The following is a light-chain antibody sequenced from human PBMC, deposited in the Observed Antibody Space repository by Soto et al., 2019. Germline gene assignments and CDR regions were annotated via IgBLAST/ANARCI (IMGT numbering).Light chain of an antibody. J-gene: IGLJ2*01. CDR3: NSYGGSSHVV. CDR1: SSDVGGYNY. V-gene: IGLV2-8*01. Sequence: QSALTQPPSASGSPGQSVTISCTGTSSDVGGYNYVSWYQQHPGKAPKLIIYEVNNRPSRVPDRFSGSKSGNTASLTVSGLQAEDEADYYCNSYGGSSHVVFGGGTKLAVL. CDR2: EVN.